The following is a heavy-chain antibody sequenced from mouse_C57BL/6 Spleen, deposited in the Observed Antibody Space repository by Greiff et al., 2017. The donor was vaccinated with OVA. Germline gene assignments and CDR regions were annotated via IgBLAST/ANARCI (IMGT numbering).Heavy chain of an antibody. CDR3: ARGEYYDYDWFAY. V-gene: IGHV5-6*01. Sequence: EVKLVESGGDLVKPGGSLKLSCAASGFTFSSYGMSWVRQTPDKRLEWVATISSGGSYTYYPDSVKGRFTISRDNAKNTLYLQMSSLKSEDTAMYYCARGEYYDYDWFAYWGQGTLVTVSA. J-gene: IGHJ3*01. CDR1: GFTFSSYG. CDR2: ISSGGSYT. D-gene: IGHD2-4*01.